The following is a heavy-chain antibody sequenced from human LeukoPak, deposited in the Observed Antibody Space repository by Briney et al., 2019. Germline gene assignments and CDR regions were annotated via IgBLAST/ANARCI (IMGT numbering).Heavy chain of an antibody. CDR1: GYTFTSYD. CDR3: ARVVGGSGSYYNQVLDFDY. V-gene: IGHV1-8*01. D-gene: IGHD3-10*01. Sequence: ASVKVSCKASGYTFTSYDINWVRQATGQGLEWMGWMNPNSGNTGFAQKFQGRVTMTRNTSISTAYMELSSLRSEDTAVYYCARVVGGSGSYYNQVLDFDYWGQGTLVTVSS. CDR2: MNPNSGNT. J-gene: IGHJ4*02.